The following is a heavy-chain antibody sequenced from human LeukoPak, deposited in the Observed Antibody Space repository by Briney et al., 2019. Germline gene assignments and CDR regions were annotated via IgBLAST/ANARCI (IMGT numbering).Heavy chain of an antibody. V-gene: IGHV3-7*01. J-gene: IGHJ3*02. Sequence: GGSLRLSCAASGFTFSSYWMSWVRQAPGKGLEWVANIKQDGSEKYYVDSVKGRFTISRDNAKNSLYLQMNSLRAEDTAVYYCAREEYSGYDRAAFDIWGQGTMVTVSS. CDR1: GFTFSSYW. CDR2: IKQDGSEK. CDR3: AREEYSGYDRAAFDI. D-gene: IGHD5-12*01.